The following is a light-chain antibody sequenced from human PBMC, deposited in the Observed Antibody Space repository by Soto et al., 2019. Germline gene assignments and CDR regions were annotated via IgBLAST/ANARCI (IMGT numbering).Light chain of an antibody. J-gene: IGKJ1*01. CDR2: GAS. V-gene: IGKV1-17*01. CDR1: QDIRSD. CDR3: LQHNAYPST. Sequence: DIQMTQSSSSLSASVGDRVIITCRASQDIRSDVAWFQQKPGKPPKRLIYGASTLQTGVPSRFSGSGPGTEFTLTISSLQPEDFAIYYCLQHNAYPSTFGPGTKVEIK.